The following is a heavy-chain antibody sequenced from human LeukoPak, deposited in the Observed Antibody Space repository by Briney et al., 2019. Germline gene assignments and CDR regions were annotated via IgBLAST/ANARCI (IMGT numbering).Heavy chain of an antibody. CDR1: GFTFTTYG. V-gene: IGHV3-30*02. CDR3: AKDLYGSGSYQIRLFDY. J-gene: IGHJ4*02. Sequence: GGPLRLSCAASGFTFTTYGMHGLRHAPGKGLMWGAFIRYDSSNESYAESVEGRFTSFRDNSKNTLYLQMRSLRAEDTAVYSGAKDLYGSGSYQIRLFDYWGQGTLVTVSS. CDR2: IRYDSSNE. D-gene: IGHD3-10*01.